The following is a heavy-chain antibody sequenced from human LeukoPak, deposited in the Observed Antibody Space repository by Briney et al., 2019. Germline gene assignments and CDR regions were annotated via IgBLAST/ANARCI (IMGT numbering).Heavy chain of an antibody. CDR3: ARESSGYYDSSGYYYFHYYYGMDV. CDR2: INPNSGGT. V-gene: IGHV1-2*02. CDR1: GYTFTGYY. Sequence: ASVKVSCKASGYTFTGYYMHWVRQAPGQGLEWMGWINPNSGGTNYAQKFQGRVTMTRDTSISTAYMELSRLRSDDTAAYYCARESSGYYDSSGYYYFHYYYGMDVWGQGTTVTVSS. J-gene: IGHJ6*02. D-gene: IGHD3-22*01.